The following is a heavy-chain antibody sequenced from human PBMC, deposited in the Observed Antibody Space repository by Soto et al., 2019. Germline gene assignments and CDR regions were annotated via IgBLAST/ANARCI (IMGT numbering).Heavy chain of an antibody. CDR1: GFTFSSYS. D-gene: IGHD5-12*01. CDR2: ISSSGITI. Sequence: PGGSLRLSCAASGFTFSSYSMNWVRQAPGKGLEWVSYISSSGITIYYADSVKGRFTISRDNARNSLYLQMNSLRDEDTAVYYFARDYRRGYKDYVPEHVDSWGQGTLVTVSS. V-gene: IGHV3-48*02. CDR3: ARDYRRGYKDYVPEHVDS. J-gene: IGHJ4*02.